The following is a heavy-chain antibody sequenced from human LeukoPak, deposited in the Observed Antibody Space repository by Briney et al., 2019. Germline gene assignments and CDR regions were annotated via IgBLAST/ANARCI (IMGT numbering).Heavy chain of an antibody. Sequence: GGSLRLSCTASGFTFGDYAMSWVRQAPGKGLEWVGFIRSKAYGGTTEYAASVKGRFTISRDDSKSIAYLQMNSLKTEDTAVYYCTRYRLWVNEAWFDPWGQGTLVTVSS. D-gene: IGHD3-16*01. V-gene: IGHV3-49*04. CDR1: GFTFGDYA. CDR2: IRSKAYGGTT. CDR3: TRYRLWVNEAWFDP. J-gene: IGHJ5*02.